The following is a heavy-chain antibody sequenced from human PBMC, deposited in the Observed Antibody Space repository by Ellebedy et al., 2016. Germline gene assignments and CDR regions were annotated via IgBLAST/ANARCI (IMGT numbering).Heavy chain of an antibody. J-gene: IGHJ6*02. CDR2: IYYSGST. CDR1: GGPFSDYY. CDR3: AREYYGDYSRVYYGMDV. V-gene: IGHV4-34*01. Sequence: SETLSLXXVVYGGPFSDYYWGWIRQPPGKGLEWIGSIYYSGSTYYNPSLKSRVTVSVDTSTNQFSLKLSSVTAADTAVYFCAREYYGDYSRVYYGMDVWGQGSTVTVSS. D-gene: IGHD4-17*01.